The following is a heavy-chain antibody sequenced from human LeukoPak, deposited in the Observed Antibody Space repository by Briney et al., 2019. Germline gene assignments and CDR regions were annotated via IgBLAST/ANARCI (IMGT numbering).Heavy chain of an antibody. CDR3: ARVISSGWGKGFGY. CDR2: IYTSGST. D-gene: IGHD6-19*01. J-gene: IGHJ4*02. Sequence: PSETLPLTCTVSGGSISSGSYYWSWIRQPAGKGLEWIGRIYTSGSTNYNPSLKSRVTISVDTSKNQFSLKLSSVTAADTAVYYCARVISSGWGKGFGYWGQGTLVTVSS. V-gene: IGHV4-61*02. CDR1: GGSISSGSYY.